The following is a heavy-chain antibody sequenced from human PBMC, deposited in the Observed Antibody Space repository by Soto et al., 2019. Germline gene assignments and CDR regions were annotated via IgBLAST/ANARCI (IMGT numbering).Heavy chain of an antibody. CDR3: ARISKYRSSWYKGAFDI. Sequence: QVQLVESGGGVVQPGRSLRLSCAASGFTFSSYGMHWVRQAPGKGLEWVAVIWYDGSNKYYADSVKGRFTISRDNSKNTLYLQMNSMRAEDTAVYYCARISKYRSSWYKGAFDIWGQGAMVTVSS. CDR1: GFTFSSYG. D-gene: IGHD6-13*01. J-gene: IGHJ3*02. V-gene: IGHV3-33*01. CDR2: IWYDGSNK.